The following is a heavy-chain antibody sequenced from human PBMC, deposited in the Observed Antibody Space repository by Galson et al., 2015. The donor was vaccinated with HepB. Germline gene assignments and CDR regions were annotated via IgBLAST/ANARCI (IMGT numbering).Heavy chain of an antibody. D-gene: IGHD3-3*01. J-gene: IGHJ6*03. Sequence: VKVSCKASGYTFTDYVVNWVRQAPGQGLEWMGWMNTNTGKPTYAPGFAGRFVFSLDTSVTTAYLQISSLETDDTAVYYCARSPLRFLDWLPYYDYYDMDVGGEGTTVTVSS. CDR2: MNTNTGKP. CDR3: ARSPLRFLDWLPYYDYYDMDV. V-gene: IGHV7-4-1*02. CDR1: GYTFTDYV.